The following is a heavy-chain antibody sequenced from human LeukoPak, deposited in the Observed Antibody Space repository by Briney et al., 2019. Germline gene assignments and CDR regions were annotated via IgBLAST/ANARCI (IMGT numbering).Heavy chain of an antibody. CDR2: ISGSGADT. V-gene: IGHV3-23*01. D-gene: IGHD6-6*01. J-gene: IGHJ4*02. Sequence: PGGSLRLSCAASGFSFSSYAMTWVRQAPGKGLEWVSAISGSGADTHYADSAKGRFTISRDNSKNTLYLQMNSLRAEDTAVYYCAKDRGEGIAARLPDYWGQGTLVTVSS. CDR3: AKDRGEGIAARLPDY. CDR1: GFSFSSYA.